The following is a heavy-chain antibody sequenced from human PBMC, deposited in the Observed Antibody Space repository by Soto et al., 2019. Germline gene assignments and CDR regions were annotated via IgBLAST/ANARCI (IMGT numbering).Heavy chain of an antibody. CDR1: GFTFGDYA. CDR2: IRSKAYGGTT. CDR3: TRHFRPTTLSRPTAHDYYYGMDA. V-gene: IGHV3-49*03. Sequence: GGSLRLSCTASGFTFGDYAMSWFRQAPGKGLEWVGFIRSKAYGGTTEYAASVKGIFTISRDDSKSIAYLQMNTLKTEETDVYYCTRHFRPTTLSRPTAHDYYYGMDAWDKYTPVTVAS. D-gene: IGHD1-1*01. J-gene: IGHJ6*04.